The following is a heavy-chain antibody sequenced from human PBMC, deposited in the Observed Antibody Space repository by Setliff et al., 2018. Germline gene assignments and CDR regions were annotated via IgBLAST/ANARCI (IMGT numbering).Heavy chain of an antibody. CDR1: GGTFRNYG. D-gene: IGHD2-15*01. CDR2: IIPIFGTA. V-gene: IGHV1-69*05. Sequence: ASVKVSCKASGGTFRNYGISWVRQAPGQGLDWMGGIIPIFGTANYAQKFQGRVAMTTDTSTGTAYMELSGLTSADTAIYYCIVNMARPVTGLDSWGPGTLVTVSS. CDR3: IVNMARPVTGLDS. J-gene: IGHJ4*02.